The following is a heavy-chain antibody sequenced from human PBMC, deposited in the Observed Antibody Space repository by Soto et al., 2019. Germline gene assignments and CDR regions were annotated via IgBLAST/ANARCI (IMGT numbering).Heavy chain of an antibody. J-gene: IGHJ4*02. D-gene: IGHD5-18*01. Sequence: QVQLVQSGAEVKKPGSSVKVSCKASGGTFSSYAISWVRQAPGQGLEWMGGIIPIFGTANYAQKFQGRVTITADESTSTAYMELSSLRSEDTAVYYSAREGPGVDTAMVSFDYWGQGTLVTVSS. CDR1: GGTFSSYA. CDR2: IIPIFGTA. V-gene: IGHV1-69*12. CDR3: AREGPGVDTAMVSFDY.